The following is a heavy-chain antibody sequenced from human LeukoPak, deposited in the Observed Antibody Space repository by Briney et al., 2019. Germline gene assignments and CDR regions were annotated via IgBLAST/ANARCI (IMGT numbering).Heavy chain of an antibody. D-gene: IGHD3-22*01. CDR2: ISGSGGST. J-gene: IGHJ4*02. CDR3: AKDHYYDSSGPGGY. CDR1: GFTFSSYA. Sequence: GGSLRLSCAASGFTFSSYAMRWVRQAPGKGLEWVSAISGSGGSTYYADSVKGRFTISRDNSKNTLYLQMNSLRAEDTAVYYCAKDHYYDSSGPGGYWGQGTLVTVSS. V-gene: IGHV3-23*01.